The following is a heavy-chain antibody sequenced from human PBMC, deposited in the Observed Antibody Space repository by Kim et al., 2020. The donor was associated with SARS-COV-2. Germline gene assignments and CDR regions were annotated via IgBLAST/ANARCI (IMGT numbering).Heavy chain of an antibody. D-gene: IGHD5-18*01. CDR3: AKPITRDTAMGLRGDY. CDR2: ISGSGGST. CDR1: GFTFSSYA. V-gene: IGHV3-23*01. Sequence: GGSLRLSCAASGFTFSSYAMSWVRQAPGKGLEWVSAISGSGGSTYYADSVKGRFTISRDNSKNTLYLQMNSLRAEDTAVYYCAKPITRDTAMGLRGDYWGQGTLVTVSS. J-gene: IGHJ4*02.